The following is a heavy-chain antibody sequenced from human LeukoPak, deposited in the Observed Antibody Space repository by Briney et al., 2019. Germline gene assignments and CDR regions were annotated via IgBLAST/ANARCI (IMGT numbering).Heavy chain of an antibody. Sequence: GASVKVSCKASGYTFTSYGISWVRQAPGQGLEWMGLINPSSGSTTYAQRFQGRVTLTRDKSTGTVYLELSSLRSEDTAVYYCARLSNYSPPSFDYWGQGTLVTVSS. D-gene: IGHD4-11*01. CDR1: GYTFTSYG. J-gene: IGHJ4*02. V-gene: IGHV1-8*01. CDR3: ARLSNYSPPSFDY. CDR2: INPSSGST.